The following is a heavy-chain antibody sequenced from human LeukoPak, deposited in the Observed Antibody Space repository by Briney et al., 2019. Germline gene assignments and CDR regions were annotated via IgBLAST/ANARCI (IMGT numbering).Heavy chain of an antibody. CDR1: GGSISSSSYY. V-gene: IGHV4-39*07. D-gene: IGHD6-13*01. CDR2: IYYSGST. J-gene: IGHJ5*02. Sequence: SETLSLTCTVSGGSISSSSYYWGWIRQPPGKGLEWIGSIYYSGSTYYNPSLKSRVTISVDTSKNQFSLKLSSVTAADTAVYYCARGGRISSWYRGDWFDPWGQGTLVTVSS. CDR3: ARGGRISSWYRGDWFDP.